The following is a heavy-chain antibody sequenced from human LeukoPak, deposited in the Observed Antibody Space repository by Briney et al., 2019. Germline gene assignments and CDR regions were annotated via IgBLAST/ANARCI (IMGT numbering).Heavy chain of an antibody. D-gene: IGHD6-19*01. Sequence: PGGSLRLSCAASGFTFSSYSMNWVRQAPGKGLEWVSSISSSSSYIYYADSVKGRFTISRDNAKNSLYLQMNSLRAEDTAVYYCARSSSGWYMKNGYYFDYWGQGTLATVSS. CDR1: GFTFSSYS. CDR3: ARSSSGWYMKNGYYFDY. V-gene: IGHV3-21*01. CDR2: ISSSSSYI. J-gene: IGHJ4*02.